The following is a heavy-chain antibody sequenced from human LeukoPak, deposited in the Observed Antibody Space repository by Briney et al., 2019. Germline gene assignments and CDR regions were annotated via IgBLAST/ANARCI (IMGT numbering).Heavy chain of an antibody. J-gene: IGHJ4*02. CDR3: ARAGIAVDYRGFDY. Sequence: PGGSLRLSCAASGFTFSSYGMHWVPQGPGKGLEWVAVISYDGSNKYYADSVKGRFTISRDNSKDTLYVQMNSLRGEDTAVYYCARAGIAVDYRGFDYWGQGTLVTVSS. D-gene: IGHD6-19*01. V-gene: IGHV3-30*03. CDR2: ISYDGSNK. CDR1: GFTFSSYG.